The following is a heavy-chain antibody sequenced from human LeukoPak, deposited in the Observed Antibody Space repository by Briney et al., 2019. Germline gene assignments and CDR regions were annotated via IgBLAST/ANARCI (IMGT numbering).Heavy chain of an antibody. Sequence: PGGSLRLSCAASGFTFSDYYMSWIRQAPGKGLEWVSYISSSSYTNYADSVKGRFTISRDNAKNSLYLQMNSLRAEDTAVYYCARVRLEDFGWLFEGHYFDYWGQGTLVTVSS. V-gene: IGHV3-11*06. CDR2: ISSSSYT. CDR1: GFTFSDYY. CDR3: ARVRLEDFGWLFEGHYFDY. J-gene: IGHJ4*02. D-gene: IGHD3-9*01.